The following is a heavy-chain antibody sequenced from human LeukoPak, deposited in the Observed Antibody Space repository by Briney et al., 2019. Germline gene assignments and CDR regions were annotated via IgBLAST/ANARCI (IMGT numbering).Heavy chain of an antibody. J-gene: IGHJ6*02. CDR3: ARDLSMILPSYYYYYGMDV. D-gene: IGHD3-16*01. CDR2: IYSGGST. Sequence: GGSLRLSCAASGFTVSSNYMSWVRQAPGKGREWGSGIYSGGSTYYADSVKGRFTISRDNSKNTLYLQMNSLRAEDTAVYYCARDLSMILPSYYYYYGMDVWGQGTTVTVSS. CDR1: GFTVSSNY. V-gene: IGHV3-53*01.